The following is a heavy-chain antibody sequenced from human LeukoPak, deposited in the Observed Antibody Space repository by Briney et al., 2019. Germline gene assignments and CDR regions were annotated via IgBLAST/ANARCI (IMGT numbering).Heavy chain of an antibody. CDR1: GVTFSSYA. J-gene: IGHJ6*02. D-gene: IGHD3-10*01. V-gene: IGHV1-69*13. Sequence: SVKVSCKASGVTFSSYAISWVRQAPGQGLEWMVGIIPILGTANYAQKFQGRVTITADESTSTAYMELSSLRSEDTAVYYCATSIYGSGSYYIVSYYGMDVWRQGTTVTVSS. CDR3: ATSIYGSGSYYIVSYYGMDV. CDR2: IIPILGTA.